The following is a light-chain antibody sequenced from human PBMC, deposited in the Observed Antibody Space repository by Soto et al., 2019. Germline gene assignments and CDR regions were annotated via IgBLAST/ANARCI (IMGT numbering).Light chain of an antibody. CDR3: QKYNSARALT. CDR1: QDIDNY. J-gene: IGKJ4*01. Sequence: DIQMTQSPSSLSASVGDRVTITCRASQDIDNYLAWYQQKPGKVPKLLIYDASTLQSGVPSRFSGSGSGTDFTLTITSLQPEDVASYYCQKYNSARALTFGGGTKVEIK. V-gene: IGKV1-27*01. CDR2: DAS.